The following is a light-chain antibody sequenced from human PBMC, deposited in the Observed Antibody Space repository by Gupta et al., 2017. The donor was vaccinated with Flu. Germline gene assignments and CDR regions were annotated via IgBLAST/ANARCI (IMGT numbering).Light chain of an antibody. V-gene: IGLV3-25*02. Sequence: SYELTQPPSVSVSPGQTARITRPGEALPKQYAYWYQQKPGQAPVLVIYKDSERPSGIPERFSGSSSGTTVTLTISGVQAEDEADYYCQSADNSGAWVFGGGTKLTVL. J-gene: IGLJ3*02. CDR2: KDS. CDR3: QSADNSGAWV. CDR1: ALPKQY.